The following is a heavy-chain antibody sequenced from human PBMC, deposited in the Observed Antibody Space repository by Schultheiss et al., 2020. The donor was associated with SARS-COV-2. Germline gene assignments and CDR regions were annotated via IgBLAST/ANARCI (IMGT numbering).Heavy chain of an antibody. D-gene: IGHD1-1*01. CDR1: GYTFTGYY. V-gene: IGHV1-8*02. J-gene: IGHJ3*02. CDR3: ATDWRVETFGAFDI. Sequence: ASVKVSCKASGYTFTGYYMHWVRQATGQGLEWMGWMNPNSGNTGYAQKFQGRVTMTEDTSTDTAYMELSSLRSEDTAVYYCATDWRVETFGAFDIWGQGTMVTVSS. CDR2: MNPNSGNT.